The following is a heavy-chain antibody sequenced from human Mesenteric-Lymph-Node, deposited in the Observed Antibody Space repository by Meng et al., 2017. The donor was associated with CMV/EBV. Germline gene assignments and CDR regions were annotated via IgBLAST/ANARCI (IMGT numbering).Heavy chain of an antibody. CDR2: IYYRSKRYD. Sequence: QIPSLTRAISWDRVSSNSAAWNWTRQTPARGLEWLGRIYYRSKRYDDYALSVKSRINSNPDTSKNQSSLQLKSVTPEDTAIYYCVRDWGPRRFDYWGQGSLVTVSS. CDR3: VRDWGPRRFDY. J-gene: IGHJ4*02. D-gene: IGHD3-16*01. CDR1: WDRVSSNSAA. V-gene: IGHV6-1*01.